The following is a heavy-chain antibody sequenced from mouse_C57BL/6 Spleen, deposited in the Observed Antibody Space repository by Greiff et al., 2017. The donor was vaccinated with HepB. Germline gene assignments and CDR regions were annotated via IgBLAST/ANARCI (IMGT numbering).Heavy chain of an antibody. J-gene: IGHJ2*01. D-gene: IGHD2-2*01. CDR2: ISDGGSYT. CDR3: ARGVYYGYDSLYFDY. Sequence: EVKLMESGGGLVKPGGSLKLSCAASGFTFSSYAMSWVRQTPEKRLEWVATISDGGSYTYYPDNVKGRFTISRDNAKNNLYLQMSHLKSEDTAMYYCARGVYYGYDSLYFDYWGQGTTLTVSS. V-gene: IGHV5-4*03. CDR1: GFTFSSYA.